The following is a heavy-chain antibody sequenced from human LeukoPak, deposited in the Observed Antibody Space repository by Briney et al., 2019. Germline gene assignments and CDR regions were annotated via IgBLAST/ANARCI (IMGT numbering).Heavy chain of an antibody. J-gene: IGHJ4*02. CDR1: GGTFSSYA. V-gene: IGHV1-69*05. CDR3: ARGGTFYRRTLLNYFDY. Sequence: SVKVSCKASGGTFSSYAISWVRQAPGQRLEWMGGIIPISGTANYAQKFQGRVTFTTDESTSTAYMELTSLRSEDTAVYYCARGGTFYRRTLLNYFDYWGQGSLVTVSS. CDR2: IIPISGTA. D-gene: IGHD1-14*01.